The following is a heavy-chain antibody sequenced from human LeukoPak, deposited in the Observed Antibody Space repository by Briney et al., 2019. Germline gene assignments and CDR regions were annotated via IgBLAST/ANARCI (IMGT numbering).Heavy chain of an antibody. Sequence: PSETLSLTCTVSGGSIRSSSYYWGWIRQPPGKGLEWIGSIYYSGTTYYNPSLKSRVTISVDTSKNQFSLKLSSLTAADTAVYYCASYVLRYFDWLPFDYWGQGTLVTVSS. J-gene: IGHJ4*02. D-gene: IGHD3-9*01. V-gene: IGHV4-39*01. CDR1: GGSIRSSSYY. CDR2: IYYSGTT. CDR3: ASYVLRYFDWLPFDY.